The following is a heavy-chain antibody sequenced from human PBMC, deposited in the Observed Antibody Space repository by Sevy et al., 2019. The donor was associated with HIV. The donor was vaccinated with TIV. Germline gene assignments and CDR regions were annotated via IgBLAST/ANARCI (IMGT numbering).Heavy chain of an antibody. D-gene: IGHD6-13*01. CDR2: ISGSGGSK. Sequence: GGSLRLSCAVSGFTFRSYAMSWVRQAPGKGLEWVSTISGSGGSKYYADSVKGRFTTSRDNFKNTLYLQINSLRADDTAVYYCAGETTAGYYWGQGTLVTVSS. V-gene: IGHV3-23*01. J-gene: IGHJ4*02. CDR3: AGETTAGYY. CDR1: GFTFRSYA.